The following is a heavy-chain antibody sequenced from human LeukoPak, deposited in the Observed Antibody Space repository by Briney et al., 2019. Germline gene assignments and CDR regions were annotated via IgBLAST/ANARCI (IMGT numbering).Heavy chain of an antibody. CDR1: GFNFIDYS. CDR2: IGISSGNT. J-gene: IGHJ4*01. V-gene: IGHV3-48*01. Sequence: GGSLRLYGAASGFNFIDYSMNWVRQAPGKGLEWISYIGISSGNTKYADSVKGRFTISRDTARNSLYLQMNSLRVEDTAVYYCARDHRYAFDNWGHGTLVTVSS. CDR3: ARDHRYAFDN. D-gene: IGHD5-12*01.